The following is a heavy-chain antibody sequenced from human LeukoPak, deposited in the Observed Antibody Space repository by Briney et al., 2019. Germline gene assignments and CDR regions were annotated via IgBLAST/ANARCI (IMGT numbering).Heavy chain of an antibody. Sequence: GGSLRLSCAASGFTFSSYAMHWVRQAPGKGLEYVSAISSNGGSTYYANSVKGRFTISRDNSKNTLYLQMGSLRAEDMAVYYCARVRGGSGYDYWGQGTLVTVSS. J-gene: IGHJ4*02. V-gene: IGHV3-64*01. CDR2: ISSNGGST. D-gene: IGHD5-12*01. CDR1: GFTFSSYA. CDR3: ARVRGGSGYDY.